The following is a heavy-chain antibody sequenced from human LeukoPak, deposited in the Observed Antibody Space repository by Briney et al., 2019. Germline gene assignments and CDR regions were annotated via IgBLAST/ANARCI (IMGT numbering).Heavy chain of an antibody. Sequence: ASVKVSCKASGYTFTSYGISWVRQAPGQGLEWMGWVSTYNGNTNYTQKFQGRVTSTTDTSTTTAYMEMRSLRSDDTAVYYCARHPYDNSGYYQIWGQGTLVTVSS. J-gene: IGHJ4*02. CDR3: ARHPYDNSGYYQI. V-gene: IGHV1-18*01. D-gene: IGHD3-22*01. CDR2: VSTYNGNT. CDR1: GYTFTSYG.